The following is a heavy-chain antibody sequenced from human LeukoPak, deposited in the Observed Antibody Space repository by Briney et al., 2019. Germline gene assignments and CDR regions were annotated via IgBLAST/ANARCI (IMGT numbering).Heavy chain of an antibody. CDR2: INPNSGDT. J-gene: IGHJ4*02. Sequence: ASVKVSCKSSGYTFTGYYIHWVRQAPGQGLEGMGWINPNSGDTNYAQKFQGRVTMTRDTSISTTYMELSRLRSDDTAVYYCARDVCSGGSCYSNYWGQGTLVTVSS. CDR1: GYTFTGYY. V-gene: IGHV1-2*02. CDR3: ARDVCSGGSCYSNY. D-gene: IGHD2-15*01.